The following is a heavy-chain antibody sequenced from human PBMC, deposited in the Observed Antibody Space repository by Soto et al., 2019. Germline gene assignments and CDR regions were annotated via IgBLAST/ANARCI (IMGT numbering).Heavy chain of an antibody. Sequence: PSETLSLTFDVSGASISTSYFYWTWIRQPPGKGPEWIGSIHHSGNTYYPPHLRSPAKMFLDTSKNHSSPSLSAVTVADTAFYYCAASSGYHAGPPWFHHWGQGTLVTVSS. CDR3: AASSGYHAGPPWFHH. J-gene: IGHJ5*02. CDR1: GASISTSYFY. D-gene: IGHD3-22*01. V-gene: IGHV4-39*02. CDR2: IHHSGNT.